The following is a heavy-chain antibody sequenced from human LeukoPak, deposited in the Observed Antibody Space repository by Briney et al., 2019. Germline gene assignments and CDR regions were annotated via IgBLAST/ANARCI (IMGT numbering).Heavy chain of an antibody. D-gene: IGHD5-12*01. CDR1: GFTFSNYG. CDR2: IRYDESTK. J-gene: IGHJ4*02. V-gene: IGHV3-33*01. Sequence: GGSLRLFCAASGFTFSNYGMHWVRQAPGKGLEWVAVIRYDESTKYYAESVKGRFTISRDNSKNTVYLQMNSLRAEDTAVYYCAGPYSRESGYDFVFHKWGQGTLVTVSS. CDR3: AGPYSRESGYDFVFHK.